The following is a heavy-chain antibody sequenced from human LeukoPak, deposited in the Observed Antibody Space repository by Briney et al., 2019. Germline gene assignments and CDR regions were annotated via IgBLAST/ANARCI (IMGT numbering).Heavy chain of an antibody. Sequence: GGSLRLSCAASGFTFNNYGMGWVRQTPGKGLEWVATIGTSDANTYHADSVKGRFTISRDNSKNTLYLQMSSLRAEDTAVYYCVKDGEQWLAGAFDIWGQGTMVTVSS. V-gene: IGHV3-23*01. CDR1: GFTFNNYG. D-gene: IGHD6-19*01. CDR2: IGTSDANT. CDR3: VKDGEQWLAGAFDI. J-gene: IGHJ3*02.